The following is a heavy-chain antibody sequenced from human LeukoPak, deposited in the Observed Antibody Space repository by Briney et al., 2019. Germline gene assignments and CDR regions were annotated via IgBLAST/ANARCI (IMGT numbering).Heavy chain of an antibody. CDR2: INPNSGGT. CDR1: GYTFTGYY. V-gene: IGHV1-2*02. Sequence: PRASVKVSCKASGYTFTGYYMHWVRQAPGQRLEWMGWINPNSGGTNYAQKFQGRVTMTRDTSISTAYMELSRLRSDDTAVYYCARGGGSGWYIPNDYWGQGTLVTVSS. J-gene: IGHJ4*02. D-gene: IGHD6-19*01. CDR3: ARGGGSGWYIPNDY.